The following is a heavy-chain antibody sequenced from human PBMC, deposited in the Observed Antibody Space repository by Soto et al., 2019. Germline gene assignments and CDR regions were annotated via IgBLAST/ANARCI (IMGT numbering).Heavy chain of an antibody. Sequence: PGGSLRLSCAASGFTFSSYAMHWVRQAPGKGLEWVAVISYDGSNKYYADSVKGRFTISRDNSKNTLYLQMNSLRAEDTAVYYCARDNPPGGSGYYVYYGMDVWGQGTTVTVSS. V-gene: IGHV3-30-3*01. J-gene: IGHJ6*02. D-gene: IGHD3-22*01. CDR3: ARDNPPGGSGYYVYYGMDV. CDR2: ISYDGSNK. CDR1: GFTFSSYA.